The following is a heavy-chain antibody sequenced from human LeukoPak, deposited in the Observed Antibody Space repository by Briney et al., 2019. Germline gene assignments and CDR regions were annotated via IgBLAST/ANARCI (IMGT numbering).Heavy chain of an antibody. J-gene: IGHJ4*02. CDR2: IWYDGSNE. CDR3: ARDLIPTTSHFEY. D-gene: IGHD2-2*01. CDR1: GFTFSSYV. Sequence: PGGSLRLSCAASGFTFSSYVMHWVRQAPGKGLEWVAAIWYDGSNEYYADSVRGRFTISRDNSKNTLYLQVNSLRAEDTAVYYCARDLIPTTSHFEYWGQGTPVTVSS. V-gene: IGHV3-33*01.